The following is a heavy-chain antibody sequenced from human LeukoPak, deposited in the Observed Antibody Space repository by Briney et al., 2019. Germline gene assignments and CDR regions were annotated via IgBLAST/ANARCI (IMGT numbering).Heavy chain of an antibody. CDR2: IYYRGST. D-gene: IGHD1-26*01. CDR1: GGSISSYY. V-gene: IGHV4-59*08. J-gene: IGHJ4*02. CDR3: ARHTGSYWIDY. Sequence: SETLSLTCTVSGGSISSYYWSWIRQPPGKGLEWIGYIYYRGSTNYNPSLKSRVTISVDTSKNQFSLKLSSVTAADTAVYYCARHTGSYWIDYWGQGTLVTVSS.